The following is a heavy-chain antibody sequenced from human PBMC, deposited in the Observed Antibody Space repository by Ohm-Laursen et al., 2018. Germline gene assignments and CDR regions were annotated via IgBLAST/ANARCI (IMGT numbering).Heavy chain of an antibody. CDR2: IYYSGST. CDR1: GGSISSYY. D-gene: IGHD3-10*01. CDR3: ARLRGTIPSMVQGVIIRNWFDP. J-gene: IGHJ5*02. V-gene: IGHV4-59*08. Sequence: GTLSLTCTVSGGSISSYYWSWIRQPPGKGLERIGYIYYSGSTNYNPSLKSRVTISVDTSKNQFSLKLSSVTAADMAVYYCARLRGTIPSMVQGVIIRNWFDPWGQGTLVTVSS.